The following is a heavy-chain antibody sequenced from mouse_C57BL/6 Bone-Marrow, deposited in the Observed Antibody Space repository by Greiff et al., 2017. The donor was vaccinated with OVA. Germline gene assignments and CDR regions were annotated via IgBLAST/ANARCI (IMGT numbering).Heavy chain of an antibody. CDR3: ARHMDDYLCAY. CDR2: IWSDGST. Sequence: VQGVESGPGLVAPSESLSITCTVSGFSLTSYGVHWVQQPPGKGLEWLVVIWSDGSTTYNSALKSSLSISKDNSKCQVFLKMNSSQTDDTAMYYCARHMDDYLCAYWGQGTLVTVSA. D-gene: IGHD2-4*01. V-gene: IGHV2-6-1*01. CDR1: GFSLTSYG. J-gene: IGHJ3*01.